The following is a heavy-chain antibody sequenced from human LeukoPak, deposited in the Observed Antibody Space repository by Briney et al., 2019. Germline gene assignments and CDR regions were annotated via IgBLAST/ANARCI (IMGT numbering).Heavy chain of an antibody. D-gene: IGHD5-18*01. CDR2: ISRSGSTK. Sequence: GGSLRLSCAASGFTFSDYNMRWIRQAPGKGLEWVSSISRSGSTKYYADSVKGRFTISRDNAKNSLFLQMNSLRAEDTAVYYCARDTSMVFDAFDIWGQGTMVTVSS. J-gene: IGHJ3*02. CDR3: ARDTSMVFDAFDI. CDR1: GFTFSDYN. V-gene: IGHV3-11*04.